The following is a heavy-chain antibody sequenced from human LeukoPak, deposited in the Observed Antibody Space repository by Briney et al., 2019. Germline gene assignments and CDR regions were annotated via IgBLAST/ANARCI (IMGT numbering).Heavy chain of an antibody. D-gene: IGHD6-6*01. CDR1: GGSISSYY. CDR2: IYYSGST. J-gene: IGHJ3*02. V-gene: IGHV4-59*01. CDR3: ARVHRLVPGPFHI. Sequence: SETLSLTCTVSGGSISSYYWSWIRQPPGKGLEWIGNIYYSGSTNYNPSLKSRVTISVDTCKNQFSLNLRSVTAADTAVFYCARVHRLVPGPFHIWGQGTMVIVSS.